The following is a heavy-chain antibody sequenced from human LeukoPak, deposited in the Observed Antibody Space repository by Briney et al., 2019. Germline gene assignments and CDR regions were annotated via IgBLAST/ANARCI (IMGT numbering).Heavy chain of an antibody. D-gene: IGHD3-10*01. CDR2: VSWNCGSI. CDR3: AKGGYGSGSYLDY. CDR1: GFTFDDYA. V-gene: IGHV3-9*01. Sequence: GGSLRLSCAASGFTFDDYAMHWVRQAPGKGLEWVSGVSWNCGSIGYADSVKGRFTISRDNAKNSLYLQMNSLRAEDTALYYCAKGGYGSGSYLDYWGQGTLVTVSS. J-gene: IGHJ4*02.